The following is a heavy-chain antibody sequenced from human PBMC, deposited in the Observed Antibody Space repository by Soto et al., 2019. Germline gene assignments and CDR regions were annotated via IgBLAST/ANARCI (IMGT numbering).Heavy chain of an antibody. V-gene: IGHV4-34*01. CDR2: INHSRNT. Sequence: PSETLSLTCSVYGGSFNGYYWTWIRQPPGTGLERIGEINHSRNTNYNPSLKSRVTISEDTSNNEISQRQRYVTAADTAVYYCARLNGYCVSTNCHGYYGMDVWGQGTTVS. CDR1: GGSFNGYY. J-gene: IGHJ6*02. D-gene: IGHD2-2*03. CDR3: ARLNGYCVSTNCHGYYGMDV.